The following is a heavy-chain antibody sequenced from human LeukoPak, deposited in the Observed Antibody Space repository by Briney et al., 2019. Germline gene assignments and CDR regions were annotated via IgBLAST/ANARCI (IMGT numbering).Heavy chain of an antibody. Sequence: PSETLSLTCTVSGDSINSGGYSWSWIRQPPGKGLEWIGYIYYSGSTNYNPSLKSRVTISVDTSKNQFSLKLSSVTAADTAVYYCARLRGALDYWGQGTLVTVSS. CDR2: IYYSGST. CDR3: ARLRGALDY. J-gene: IGHJ4*02. CDR1: GDSINSGGYS. D-gene: IGHD1-26*01. V-gene: IGHV4-61*08.